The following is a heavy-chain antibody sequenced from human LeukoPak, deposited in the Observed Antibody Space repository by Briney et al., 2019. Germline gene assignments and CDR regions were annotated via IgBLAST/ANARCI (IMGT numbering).Heavy chain of an antibody. D-gene: IGHD3-10*01. CDR3: ARDQYASGIDY. V-gene: IGHV4-38-2*02. J-gene: IGHJ4*02. Sequence: SETLSLTCTVSGYSISSGYYWGWIRQPPGKGLEWIGSIYHSGSTYYNPSLKSRVTISVDTSKNQFSLKLSSVTAADTAVYYCARDQYASGIDYWGQGTLVTVSS. CDR2: IYHSGST. CDR1: GYSISSGYY.